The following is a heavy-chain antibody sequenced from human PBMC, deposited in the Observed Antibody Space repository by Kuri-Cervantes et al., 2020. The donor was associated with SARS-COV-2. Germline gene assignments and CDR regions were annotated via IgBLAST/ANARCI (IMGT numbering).Heavy chain of an antibody. D-gene: IGHD6-13*01. CDR2: IGTAGDT. J-gene: IGHJ4*02. V-gene: IGHV3-13*03. CDR3: AKAAVRGDGFFDY. Sequence: GESLKISCAACGFTFSSYDMHWVRQATGKGLEWVSAIGTAGDTYYPGSVKGQFTISRENAKNSLYLQMNSLRAGDTAVYYCAKAAVRGDGFFDYWGQGTLVTVSS. CDR1: GFTFSSYD.